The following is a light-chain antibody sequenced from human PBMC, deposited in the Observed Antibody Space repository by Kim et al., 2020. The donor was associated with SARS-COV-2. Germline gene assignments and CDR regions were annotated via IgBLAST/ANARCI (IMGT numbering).Light chain of an antibody. J-gene: IGKJ2*01. V-gene: IGKV1-5*03. CDR2: KAS. Sequence: SASVGDRVTITCRASQSISSWLAWYQQKPGKAPKLLIYKASSLQSGVPSRFSGSGSGTEFTLTISSLQPDDFATYYCQQLNSYLYTFGQGTKLEI. CDR1: QSISSW. CDR3: QQLNSYLYT.